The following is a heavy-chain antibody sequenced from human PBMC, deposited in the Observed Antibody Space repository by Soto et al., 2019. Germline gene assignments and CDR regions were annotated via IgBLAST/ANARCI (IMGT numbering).Heavy chain of an antibody. CDR3: ARGFDFWSAFDAFDI. Sequence: ASVKVSCKASGYTFTGYYMHWVRQAPGQGLEWMGWINPNSGGTNYAQKFQGWVTMTRDTSISTAYMELSRLRSDDTAVYYCARGFDFWSAFDAFDIWGQGTMVTVSS. CDR2: INPNSGGT. CDR1: GYTFTGYY. D-gene: IGHD3-3*01. J-gene: IGHJ3*02. V-gene: IGHV1-2*04.